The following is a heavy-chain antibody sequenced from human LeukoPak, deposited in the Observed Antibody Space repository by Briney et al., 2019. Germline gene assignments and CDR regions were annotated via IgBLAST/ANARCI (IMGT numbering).Heavy chain of an antibody. CDR3: ARDHVVNYDILTGYFDY. D-gene: IGHD3-9*01. CDR1: GYTFTSYY. CDR2: INPSGGST. V-gene: IGHV1-46*01. Sequence: ASVKVSCKASGYTFTSYYMHWVRQAPGQGLEWMGIINPSGGSTSYAQKFQGRVTMTRDTSTSTVYMELSSLRSEDTAVHYCARDHVVNYDILTGYFDYWGQGTPVTVSS. J-gene: IGHJ4*02.